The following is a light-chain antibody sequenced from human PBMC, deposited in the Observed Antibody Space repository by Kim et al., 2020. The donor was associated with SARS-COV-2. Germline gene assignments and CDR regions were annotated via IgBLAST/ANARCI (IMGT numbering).Light chain of an antibody. CDR1: QSISSY. CDR3: QQSYSTPRS. CDR2: AAS. V-gene: IGKV1-39*01. Sequence: DIQMTQSPSSLSPSVGDRVTITCRASQSISSYLNWYQQKPGTAPKLLIYAASSLQSGVPSRFSGSGSGTDFTLTISSLQPEDFATYYCQQSYSTPRSFGQGPKLEI. J-gene: IGKJ2*03.